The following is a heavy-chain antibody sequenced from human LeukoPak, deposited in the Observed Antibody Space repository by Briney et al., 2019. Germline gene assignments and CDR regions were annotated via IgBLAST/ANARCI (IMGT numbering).Heavy chain of an antibody. CDR1: GFTFSSYS. Sequence: GGSLRLSCAASGFTFSSYSMNWVRQAPGKGLEWVSSISSSSSYIYYADSVKGRFTISRDNSKNTLYLQMNSLRAEDTAVYYCARENSGSYSNDYWGQGTLVTVSS. V-gene: IGHV3-21*01. D-gene: IGHD1-26*01. CDR3: ARENSGSYSNDY. CDR2: ISSSSSYI. J-gene: IGHJ4*02.